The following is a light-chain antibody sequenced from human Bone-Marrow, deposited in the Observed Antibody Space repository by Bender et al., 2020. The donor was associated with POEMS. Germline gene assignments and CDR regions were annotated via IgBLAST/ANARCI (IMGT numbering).Light chain of an antibody. Sequence: QSVLTQPPSVSGAPGQRVTISCTGSSSNIGADFGVHWYRHLPGTAPTLLIHGNTHRPSGVPNRFSASKSGSSASLAISGLQSEDAADYYCSTWDDRLNAWLFGGGTKLTVL. V-gene: IGLV1-50*01. J-gene: IGLJ3*02. CDR2: GNT. CDR1: SSNIGADFG. CDR3: STWDDRLNAWL.